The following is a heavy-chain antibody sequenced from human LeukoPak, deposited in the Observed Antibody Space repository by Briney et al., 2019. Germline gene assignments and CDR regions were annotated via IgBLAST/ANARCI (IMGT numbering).Heavy chain of an antibody. CDR1: GGSISSTFYY. CDR3: ARLSGGAGVFDP. D-gene: IGHD6-25*01. CDR2: INYSGST. Sequence: SETLSLTCTVSGGSISSTFYYWGWIRQPPGKGLEWIGSINYSGSTYYNPSLKSRVTISVDTSKNQFSLKLSSGTAADTAVYYCARLSGGAGVFDPWGQGTLVTVSS. V-gene: IGHV4-39*01. J-gene: IGHJ5*02.